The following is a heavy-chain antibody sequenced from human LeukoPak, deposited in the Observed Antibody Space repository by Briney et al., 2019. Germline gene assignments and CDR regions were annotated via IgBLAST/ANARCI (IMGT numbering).Heavy chain of an antibody. CDR3: ARDAHDLFDY. CDR2: INPSGGST. D-gene: IGHD3-16*01. J-gene: IGHJ4*02. Sequence: ASVKVSCKXSGYTFTSYYMHWVSQAPGQGLEWMGIINPSGGSTSYAQKFQGRVTMTRDTSTSTVYMELSSLRSEDTAVYYCARDAHDLFDYWGQGTLVTVSS. CDR1: GYTFTSYY. V-gene: IGHV1-46*01.